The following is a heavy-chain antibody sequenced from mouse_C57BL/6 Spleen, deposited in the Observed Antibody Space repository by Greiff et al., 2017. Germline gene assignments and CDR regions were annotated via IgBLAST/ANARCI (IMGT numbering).Heavy chain of an antibody. Sequence: QVQLQQPGAELVKPGASVKMSCKASGYTFTSYWITWVKQRPGQGLEWIGDIYPGSGSTNYNEKFKSKATLTVDTSSSTAYMQISSLTSEDSAVYYCARRLRWYFDVWGTGTTVTVSS. CDR3: ARRLRWYFDV. CDR2: IYPGSGST. D-gene: IGHD1-1*01. CDR1: GYTFTSYW. V-gene: IGHV1-55*01. J-gene: IGHJ1*03.